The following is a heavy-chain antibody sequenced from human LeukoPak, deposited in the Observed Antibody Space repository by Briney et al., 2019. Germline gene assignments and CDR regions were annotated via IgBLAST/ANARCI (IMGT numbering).Heavy chain of an antibody. CDR3: ATGDRYDVLTGYTY. CDR2: FDPEDGET. Sequence: ASVKVSCKVSGYTLTELSMHWVRQAPGKGLEWMGGFDPEDGETIYAQKFQGRVTMTEDTSTDTAYMELSSLRSEDTAVYYCATGDRYDVLTGYTYWGQGTLVTVSS. CDR1: GYTLTELS. V-gene: IGHV1-24*01. J-gene: IGHJ4*02. D-gene: IGHD3-9*01.